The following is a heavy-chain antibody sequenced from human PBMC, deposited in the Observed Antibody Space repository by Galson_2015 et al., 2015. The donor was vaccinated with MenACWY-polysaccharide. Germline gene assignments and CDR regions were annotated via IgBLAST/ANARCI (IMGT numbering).Heavy chain of an antibody. CDR1: GYTFTSYG. J-gene: IGHJ6*02. Sequence: SGYTFTSYGISWVRQAPGQGLEWKGWISAYNGNTNYAQKLQGRVTMTTDTSTSTAYMELRSLRSDDTAVYYCARDRVGATGAGYYYGMNVWGQGTTVTVSS. D-gene: IGHD1-26*01. CDR2: ISAYNGNT. CDR3: ARDRVGATGAGYYYGMNV. V-gene: IGHV1-18*01.